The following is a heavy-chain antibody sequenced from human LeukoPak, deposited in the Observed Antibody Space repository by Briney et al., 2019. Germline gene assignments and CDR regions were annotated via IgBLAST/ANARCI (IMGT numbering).Heavy chain of an antibody. D-gene: IGHD3-10*01. J-gene: IGHJ4*02. Sequence: PSETLSLTRTVSGGSISSYYWSWIRQPPGTGMGWIGYIYYSGSTNYNPSLKSRVTISVDTSKNQFSLKLSSVTAADTAVYYCARAPYGARFDYWGQGTLVTVSS. CDR1: GGSISSYY. CDR3: ARAPYGARFDY. CDR2: IYYSGST. V-gene: IGHV4-59*01.